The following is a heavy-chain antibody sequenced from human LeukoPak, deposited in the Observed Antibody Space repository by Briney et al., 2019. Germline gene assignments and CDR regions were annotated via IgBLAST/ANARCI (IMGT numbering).Heavy chain of an antibody. CDR2: INPNSGGT. CDR3: ARSTLTRTSVAWFDWFDP. J-gene: IGHJ5*02. Sequence: ASVKVSCKASGYTFTGCYMHWVRQAPGQGLEWMGWINPNSGGTNYAQKFQGRVTMTRDTSISTAYMELSRLRSDDTAVYYCARSTLTRTSVAWFDWFDPWGQGTLVTVSS. D-gene: IGHD6-19*01. CDR1: GYTFTGCY. V-gene: IGHV1-2*02.